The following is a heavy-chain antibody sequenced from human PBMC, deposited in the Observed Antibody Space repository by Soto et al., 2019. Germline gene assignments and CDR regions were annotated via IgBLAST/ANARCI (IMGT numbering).Heavy chain of an antibody. V-gene: IGHV4-34*01. CDR1: GGSFSGYY. J-gene: IGHJ5*02. CDR3: ARRYCSSTSCYRSWFDP. D-gene: IGHD2-2*02. CDR2: INHSGST. Sequence: SETLSLTCAVYGGSFSGYYWSWIRQPPGKGLEWIGEINHSGSTNYNPSLKSRVTISVDTSKNQFSLKLSSVTAADTAVYYCARRYCSSTSCYRSWFDPWGQGTLVTSPQ.